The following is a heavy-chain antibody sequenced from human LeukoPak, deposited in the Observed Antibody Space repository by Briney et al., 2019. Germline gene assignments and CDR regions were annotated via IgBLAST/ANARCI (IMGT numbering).Heavy chain of an antibody. J-gene: IGHJ4*02. D-gene: IGHD6-19*01. V-gene: IGHV1-8*03. CDR2: MNPNSGNT. CDR3: ARRAVAGPYYFDY. Sequence: ASVKVSCKASGYTFTSYDMHWLRQAAGQGLEWMGWMNPNSGNTDYAPKFQGRVTITGNTSVNTAYMELSSLRSEDTAVYYCARRAVAGPYYFDYWGQGTLVTVSS. CDR1: GYTFTSYD.